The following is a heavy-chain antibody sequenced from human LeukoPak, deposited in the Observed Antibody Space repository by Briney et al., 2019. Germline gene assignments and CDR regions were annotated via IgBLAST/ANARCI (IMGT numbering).Heavy chain of an antibody. CDR1: GFGFGQYE. CDR2: ISVRAATI. D-gene: IGHD3-22*01. CDR3: AKDFPHYYEVPHGMDV. V-gene: IGHV3-48*03. J-gene: IGHJ6*02. Sequence: PGGSLRLSCAASGFGFGQYEMNWVRQAPGKGLEWIAYISVRAATIYYGDSVEGRFTISRDDAKNSLYLQVNGLRVEDTAIYYCAKDFPHYYEVPHGMDVWGQGTTVTV.